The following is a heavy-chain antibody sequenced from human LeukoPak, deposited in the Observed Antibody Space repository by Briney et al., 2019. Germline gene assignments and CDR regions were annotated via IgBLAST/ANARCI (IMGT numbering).Heavy chain of an antibody. J-gene: IGHJ4*02. Sequence: PGGSMSLSCAPSGFTYSRYAMSWVRQAPEKVVEWVSAISGCGGRTYYADSVKGRYTISRDYCKNTLYLQMNSMRAEDTDVYYCAKDLGDFTYYYGSGTYYSASDYWGQGTLVTVSS. CDR1: GFTYSRYA. V-gene: IGHV3-23*01. CDR2: ISGCGGRT. CDR3: AKDLGDFTYYYGSGTYYSASDY. D-gene: IGHD3-10*01.